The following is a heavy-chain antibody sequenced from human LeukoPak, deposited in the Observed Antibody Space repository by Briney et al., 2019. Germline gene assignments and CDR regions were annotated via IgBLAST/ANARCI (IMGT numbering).Heavy chain of an antibody. CDR3: ARHDNSDYQLLTRGGNWFDP. D-gene: IGHD2-2*01. J-gene: IGHJ5*02. Sequence: SETLSLTCTVSGGSINSNTYNWGWVRQPPGKRLEWIGTIYYSGSTYYNPSLKSRVTISVDTSKNQFSLKLSSVTAADTAVYYCARHDNSDYQLLTRGGNWFDPWGQGTLVTVSS. CDR2: IYYSGST. V-gene: IGHV4-39*01. CDR1: GGSINSNTYN.